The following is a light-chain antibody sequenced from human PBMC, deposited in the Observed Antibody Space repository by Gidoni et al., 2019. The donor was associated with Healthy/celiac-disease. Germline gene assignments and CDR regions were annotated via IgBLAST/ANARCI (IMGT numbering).Light chain of an antibody. V-gene: IGKV1-39*01. CDR1: QSISSY. Sequence: DIQMTQSPSSLSASVGDRVTITFRASQSISSYLNWYQQKPGKAPKLLIYAASSLQSGVPSRFSGSGSGTDFTLTISSLQPEDFATYDCQQSYSTPGTFGQGTKLEIK. J-gene: IGKJ2*01. CDR3: QQSYSTPGT. CDR2: AAS.